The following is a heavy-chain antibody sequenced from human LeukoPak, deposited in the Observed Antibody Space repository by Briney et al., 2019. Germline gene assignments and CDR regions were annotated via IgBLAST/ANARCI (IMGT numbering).Heavy chain of an antibody. CDR2: IYSSGST. V-gene: IGHV4-4*07. J-gene: IGHJ5*02. Sequence: SETLSLTCTVSGDSISGYYWSWIRQPAGRGLESIGRIYSSGSTNYNPSLKSRVTMSVDTSKNQFSLRLNSVTAADTAVYFCARLRLSGGSFSVGWFDPWGQGIQVTVSS. CDR3: ARLRLSGGSFSVGWFDP. CDR1: GDSISGYY. D-gene: IGHD1-26*01.